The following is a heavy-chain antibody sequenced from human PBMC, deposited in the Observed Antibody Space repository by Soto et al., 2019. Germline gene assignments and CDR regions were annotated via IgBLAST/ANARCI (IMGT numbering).Heavy chain of an antibody. CDR2: ISYDGTSK. J-gene: IGHJ4*02. Sequence: PGGSLRLSCAASGFTFSSYGMHWVRRAPGKGLEWVAVISYDGTSKYYADSVKGRFTISRDNSKNTLYLQMNSLRAEDTAVYYCAGGYGLTYFDYWGQGTLVTVSS. D-gene: IGHD1-1*01. V-gene: IGHV3-30*03. CDR1: GFTFSSYG. CDR3: AGGYGLTYFDY.